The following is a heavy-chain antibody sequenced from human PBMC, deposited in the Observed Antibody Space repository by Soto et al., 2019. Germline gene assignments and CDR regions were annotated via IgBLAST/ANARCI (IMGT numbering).Heavy chain of an antibody. CDR3: AIGCSSTSCYCGYYYYGMDV. CDR2: INPSGGST. J-gene: IGHJ6*02. V-gene: IGHV1-46*01. D-gene: IGHD2-2*01. CDR1: GYTFTSYY. Sequence: QVQLVPSGAEVKKPGASVKVSCKASGYTFTSYYMHWVRQAPGQGLAWMGIINPSGGSTSYAQKFQGSVTMTRDTATSTVYMVLSSLRSEDTAVYYCAIGCSSTSCYCGYYYYGMDVWGQGTTGTVSS.